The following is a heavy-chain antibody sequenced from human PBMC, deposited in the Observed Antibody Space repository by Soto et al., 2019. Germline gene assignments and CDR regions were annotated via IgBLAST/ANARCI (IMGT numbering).Heavy chain of an antibody. D-gene: IGHD6-25*01. CDR3: ATRGGDY. Sequence: EAQLLESGGGFIQPGKSLRLSCAASGFTFTNYGMSWVRQAPGKGLKWVSTINENGGRTYYADSVKGRLTISRDNSKNTLYLQMNSLRAEDTAVYYCATRGGDYWGQGTLVTVTS. CDR2: INENGGRT. V-gene: IGHV3-23*01. CDR1: GFTFTNYG. J-gene: IGHJ4*02.